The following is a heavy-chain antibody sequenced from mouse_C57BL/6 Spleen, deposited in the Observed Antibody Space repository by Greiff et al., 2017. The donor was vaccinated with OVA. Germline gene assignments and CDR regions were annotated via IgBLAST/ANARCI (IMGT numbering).Heavy chain of an antibody. V-gene: IGHV14-3*01. CDR3: ASLHYYGSSYVAMDY. D-gene: IGHD1-1*01. CDR2: IDPANGNT. CDR1: GFNIKNTY. J-gene: IGHJ4*01. Sequence: EVQRVESVAELVRPGASVKLSCTASGFNIKNTYMHWVKQRPEQGLEWIGRIDPANGNTKYAPKFQGKAPITADTSSNTAYLQLSSLTSEDTAIYYCASLHYYGSSYVAMDYWGQGTSVTVSS.